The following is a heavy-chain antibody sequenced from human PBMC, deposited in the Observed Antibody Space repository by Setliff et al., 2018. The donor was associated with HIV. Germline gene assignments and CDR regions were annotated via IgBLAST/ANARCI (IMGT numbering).Heavy chain of an antibody. J-gene: IGHJ6*03. V-gene: IGHV1-3*03. D-gene: IGHD5-12*01. CDR1: GYTFTSYA. CDR2: INAGNGNT. Sequence: GASVKVSCKASGYTFTSYAMHWVRQAPGQRLEWMGWINAGNGNTKYSQEFQGRVTITRDTSASTAYMELSSLRSEDMAVYYCARASVDLDYFYMDVWGKGTTVTVSS. CDR3: ARASVDLDYFYMDV.